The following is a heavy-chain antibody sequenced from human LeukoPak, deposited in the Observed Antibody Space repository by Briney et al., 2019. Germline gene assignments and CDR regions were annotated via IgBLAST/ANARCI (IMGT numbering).Heavy chain of an antibody. CDR1: GGSISSGGYY. CDR2: IYYSGST. D-gene: IGHD3-3*01. J-gene: IGHJ5*02. V-gene: IGHV4-39*01. CDR3: ARHLGDYDFWSGYYSLNWFDP. Sequence: PSQTLSLTCTVSGGSISSGGYYWGWIRQPPGKGLEWIGSIYYSGSTYYNPSLKSRVTISVDTSKNQFSLKLSSVTAADTAVYYCARHLGDYDFWSGYYSLNWFDPWGKGTLVTVSS.